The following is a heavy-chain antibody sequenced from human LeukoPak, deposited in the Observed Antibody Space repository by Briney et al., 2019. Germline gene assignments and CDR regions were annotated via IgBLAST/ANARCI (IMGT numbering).Heavy chain of an antibody. Sequence: GGSLRLSCAASGFTFSSYSMNWVRQAPGKGLEWVSYISSSSTIYYADSVKGRFTISRDNAKNSLYLHMDSLRAEDTAVYYCARGAYSSGWAYFDHWGQGTLVTVSS. CDR2: ISSSSTI. CDR3: ARGAYSSGWAYFDH. CDR1: GFTFSSYS. V-gene: IGHV3-48*04. J-gene: IGHJ4*02. D-gene: IGHD6-19*01.